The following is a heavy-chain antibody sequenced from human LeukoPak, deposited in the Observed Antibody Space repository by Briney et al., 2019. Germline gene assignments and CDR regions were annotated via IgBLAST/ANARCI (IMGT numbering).Heavy chain of an antibody. Sequence: PSETLSLTCTVSGGSISSGSHHWGWFRQSPGKGLEWIGSLYYSRTTYYNPSLSSRVTISVVTSKNQFSLQLNSVTAADTAVYYCARHDGRGGNTMGALDSSGQGSLVTVSS. CDR2: LYYSRTT. J-gene: IGHJ4*02. V-gene: IGHV4-39*01. CDR3: ARHDGRGGNTMGALDS. CDR1: GGSISSGSHH. D-gene: IGHD3-3*01.